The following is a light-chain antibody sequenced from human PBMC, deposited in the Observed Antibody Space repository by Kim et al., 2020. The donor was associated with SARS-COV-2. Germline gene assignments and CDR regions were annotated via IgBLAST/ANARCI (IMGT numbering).Light chain of an antibody. CDR3: SSYAGSNNLI. V-gene: IGLV2-8*01. CDR1: SSDVGGYYY. CDR2: EIS. Sequence: GQAVTISCNGTSSDVGGYYYVSWYQHHPGKAPKLLIYEISERPSGVPDRFSGSKSGNTASLTVSRLQAEDEADYYCSSYAGSNNLIFGGGTQLTVL. J-gene: IGLJ2*01.